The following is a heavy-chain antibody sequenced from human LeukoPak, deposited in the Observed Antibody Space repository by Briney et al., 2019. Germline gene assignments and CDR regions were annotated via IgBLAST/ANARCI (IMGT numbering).Heavy chain of an antibody. Sequence: GRSLRLSCAASGFTFDDYGMHWVRQAPGKGLEWVSGISWNSDSRGYADSVKGRFTISRDNGKNTLYLQMNSLRPEDTAVYYCAKDGGKVRFDYWGQGALVTVSS. J-gene: IGHJ4*02. CDR2: ISWNSDSR. V-gene: IGHV3-9*01. CDR3: AKDGGKVRFDY. CDR1: GFTFDDYG.